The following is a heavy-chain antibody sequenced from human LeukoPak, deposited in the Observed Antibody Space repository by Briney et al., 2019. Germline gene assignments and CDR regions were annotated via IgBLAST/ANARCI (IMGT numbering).Heavy chain of an antibody. J-gene: IGHJ4*02. CDR1: GVTFSSFW. D-gene: IGHD3-3*01. CDR3: ARTDFWSGFHRCYFGS. V-gene: IGHV3-7*05. Sequence: PGGSLRLSCAASGVTFSSFWRSRIRQAPGKGLEWVANINQDGSEKYYVDSVKGRFTISRDNAKNSLYVQMNSLRADDTAVYYWARTDFWSGFHRCYFGSWGLGTLVTVSS. CDR2: INQDGSEK.